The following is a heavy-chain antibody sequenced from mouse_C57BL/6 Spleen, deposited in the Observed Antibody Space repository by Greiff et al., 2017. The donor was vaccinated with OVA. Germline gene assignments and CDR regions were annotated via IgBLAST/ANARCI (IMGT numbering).Heavy chain of an antibody. CDR2: IYPGDGDS. J-gene: IGHJ3*01. Sequence: VQLQQSGPELVKPGASVKISCKASGYAFSSSWMNWVKQRPGKGLEWIGRIYPGDGDSNYNGKVKGKATLTADNSSSTADMQLNSRTSDDSAVYFCARSVPFAYWGQGTLVTVSA. CDR3: ARSVPFAY. CDR1: GYAFSSSW. V-gene: IGHV1-82*01.